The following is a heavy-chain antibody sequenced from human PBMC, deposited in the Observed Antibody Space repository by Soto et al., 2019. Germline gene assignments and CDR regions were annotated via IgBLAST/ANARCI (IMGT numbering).Heavy chain of an antibody. D-gene: IGHD3-22*01. Sequence: SETLSLTCTVSGGSVSSGSYYWSWIRQPPGKGLEWIGYIYYSGSTNYNPSLKSRVTISVDTSKNQFSLKLSPVTAADTAVYYCARATYYYDSSGYYNWFDPWGQGTLVTVSS. CDR1: GGSVSSGSYY. J-gene: IGHJ5*02. CDR2: IYYSGST. V-gene: IGHV4-61*01. CDR3: ARATYYYDSSGYYNWFDP.